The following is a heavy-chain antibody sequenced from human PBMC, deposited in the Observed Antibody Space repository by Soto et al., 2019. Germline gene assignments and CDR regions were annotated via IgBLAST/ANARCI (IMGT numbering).Heavy chain of an antibody. CDR1: ELAFSNYA. V-gene: IGHV3-23*01. Sequence: EAQLLESGGGLVQPGGSLRLSCAASELAFSNYAMTWVRQAPGKGLEWVSVISASGYSAYYGGAVKGRFTTSRDNSKSTLYLQMNRLRADDTAVYYCAKGDQRWDPFDSWGQGTLVTVSS. D-gene: IGHD1-26*01. CDR2: ISASGYSA. J-gene: IGHJ4*02. CDR3: AKGDQRWDPFDS.